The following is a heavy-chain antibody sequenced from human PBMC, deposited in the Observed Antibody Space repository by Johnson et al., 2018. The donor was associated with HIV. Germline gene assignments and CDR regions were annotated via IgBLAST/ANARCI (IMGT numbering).Heavy chain of an antibody. J-gene: IGHJ3*02. V-gene: IGHV3-30*04. CDR3: AKDVSVVTPSGSFDI. CDR1: GFTFSSSA. Sequence: QVQLVESGGGLVQPGRSLRLSCAASGFTFSSSAMHWVNQAPGKGLEWVAVISYDGSNKYYADSVKGRVTISRDDSKNTLYLRLNSLRPEDSAVYYCAKDVSVVTPSGSFDIWGQGTRVAVSS. CDR2: ISYDGSNK. D-gene: IGHD4-23*01.